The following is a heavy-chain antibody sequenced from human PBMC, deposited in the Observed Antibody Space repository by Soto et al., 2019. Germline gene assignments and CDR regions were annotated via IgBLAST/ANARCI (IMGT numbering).Heavy chain of an antibody. J-gene: IGHJ5*02. CDR1: GGSISSGYYY. Sequence: SETLSLTCSVSGGSISSGYYYWSWIRQPPGKGLEWIGNIYYSGNTYYNPSLKSRLIISIDTSKNQFSLKVGSVTAADTAVYYCARDMHAGFTHYFDPWGQGTLVTVS. CDR2: IYYSGNT. CDR3: ARDMHAGFTHYFDP. V-gene: IGHV4-30-4*01. D-gene: IGHD1-26*01.